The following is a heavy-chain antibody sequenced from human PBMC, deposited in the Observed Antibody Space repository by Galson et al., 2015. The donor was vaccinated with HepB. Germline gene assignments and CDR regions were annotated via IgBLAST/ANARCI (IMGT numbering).Heavy chain of an antibody. Sequence: SLRLSCAASGLTFSSYAMSWVRQPPGKGLEWVSAISGSGVATYYSDSVKGRFTISRDNSKNTLYLQMNSLRAEDTAVYYCAKDIVLPAARFDYWGQGTLVTVSS. V-gene: IGHV3-23*01. CDR2: ISGSGVAT. D-gene: IGHD2-2*01. CDR1: GLTFSSYA. CDR3: AKDIVLPAARFDY. J-gene: IGHJ4*02.